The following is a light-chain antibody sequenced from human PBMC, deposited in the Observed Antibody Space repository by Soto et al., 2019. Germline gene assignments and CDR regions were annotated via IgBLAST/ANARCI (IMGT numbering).Light chain of an antibody. Sequence: EIVLTQSPGTLSLSPGERATLSCRASQSVSSSYLAWYQQKPGQAPRLLIYGASSRATGIPDRFSGSVSGTDFPLTISRLEPEDFAVYYCQQYGSSPQTFGQGTKVDIK. V-gene: IGKV3-20*01. CDR3: QQYGSSPQT. CDR2: GAS. J-gene: IGKJ1*01. CDR1: QSVSSSY.